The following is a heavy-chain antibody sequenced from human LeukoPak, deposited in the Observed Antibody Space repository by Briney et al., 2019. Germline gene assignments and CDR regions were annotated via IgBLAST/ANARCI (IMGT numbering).Heavy chain of an antibody. Sequence: PSETLSLTCTVSGGSISDYSWSWIRQPPGKGLEWIGNIYYSGSANHNPSLKSRVTISRDTSKNQFSLKLTSVTAADTAVYYCARAGGVKTAALDLDYWGQGTLVTVSS. CDR2: IYYSGSA. CDR1: GGSISDYS. J-gene: IGHJ4*02. CDR3: ARAGGVKTAALDLDY. V-gene: IGHV4-59*01. D-gene: IGHD6-25*01.